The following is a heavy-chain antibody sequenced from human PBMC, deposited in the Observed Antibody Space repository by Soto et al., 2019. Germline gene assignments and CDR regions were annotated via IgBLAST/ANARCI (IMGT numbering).Heavy chain of an antibody. J-gene: IGHJ4*02. CDR2: ISDDEKRK. V-gene: IGHV3-30*18. Sequence: QVQLVESGGGVVQPGSSLRLSCAASGFSFSSYGMNWVRQAPGRGLEWVALISDDEKRKYYVDSVKGRFTISRDNSRYTLSLQMNSLRPEDTAVYYCANAGVSLFEYWGQGTVVTVSS. D-gene: IGHD3-10*01. CDR3: ANAGVSLFEY. CDR1: GFSFSSYG.